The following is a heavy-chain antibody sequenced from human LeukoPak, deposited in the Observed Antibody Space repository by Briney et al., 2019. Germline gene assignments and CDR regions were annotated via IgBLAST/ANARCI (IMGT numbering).Heavy chain of an antibody. CDR1: GDSVSSNSAA. V-gene: IGHV6-1*01. CDR2: TYYRSKWYN. D-gene: IGHD6-13*01. CDR3: ARGLHRAIPATGTFDY. Sequence: SQTLSLTCAISGDSVSSNSAAWNWIRQSPSRGLEWLGRTYYRSKWYNDYAVSVKSRITINPDTSKNQFSLQLNSVTPEDTAVYYCARGLHRAIPATGTFDYWGQGALVTVSA. J-gene: IGHJ4*02.